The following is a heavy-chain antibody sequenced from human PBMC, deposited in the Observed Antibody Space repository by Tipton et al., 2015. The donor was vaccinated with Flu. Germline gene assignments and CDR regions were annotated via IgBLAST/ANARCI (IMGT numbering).Heavy chain of an antibody. CDR3: ARGGSDGDPSYFDY. V-gene: IGHV4-39*01. CDR1: GGSISSSSYY. J-gene: IGHJ4*02. CDR2: IYYSGST. D-gene: IGHD1-26*01. Sequence: TLSLTCTVSGGSISSSSYYWGWIRQPPGKGLEWIGSIYYSGSTYYNPSLKSRVTISVDTSKNQFSLKLSSVTAADTAVYYCARGGSDGDPSYFDYWGQGTLVTVSS.